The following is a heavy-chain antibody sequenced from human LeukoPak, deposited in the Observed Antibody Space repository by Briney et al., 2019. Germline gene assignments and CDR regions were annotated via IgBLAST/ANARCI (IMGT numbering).Heavy chain of an antibody. Sequence: PSETLSLTCTVSGGSISSYYWSWIRQPPGKGLEWIGYIYYSGSTNYNPSLKSRVTISVDTSKNQFSLKLSSVTAADTAVYYCAGASGVYCSSTSCLDYWGQGTLVTVSS. J-gene: IGHJ4*02. V-gene: IGHV4-59*08. CDR2: IYYSGST. CDR3: AGASGVYCSSTSCLDY. CDR1: GGSISSYY. D-gene: IGHD2-2*01.